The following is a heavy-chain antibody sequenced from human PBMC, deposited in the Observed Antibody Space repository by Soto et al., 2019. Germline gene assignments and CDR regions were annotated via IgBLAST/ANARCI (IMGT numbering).Heavy chain of an antibody. CDR1: GFTFSNYW. J-gene: IGHJ6*03. V-gene: IGHV3-74*01. D-gene: IGHD2-15*01. Sequence: EVQLVESGGGLVQPGGSLRLSCVASGFTFSNYWMYWVRQAPGEGLVWVSRINNDGSVSSYADSVKGRLTISRNNVKDTLYLQMDCLRADDTAVYYCARGDCVGGTCYSMAGSFSYYMDVWGKGTTVTVFS. CDR3: ARGDCVGGTCYSMAGSFSYYMDV. CDR2: INNDGSVS.